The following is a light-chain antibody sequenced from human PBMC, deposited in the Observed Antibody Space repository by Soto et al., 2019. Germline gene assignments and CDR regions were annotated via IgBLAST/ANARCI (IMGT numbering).Light chain of an antibody. J-gene: IGKJ4*01. CDR2: EAS. CDR3: QQCDDFIT. V-gene: IGKV1-33*01. Sequence: DIQMTQSPSSLSASVGDRVTITCQASQDIKNYLNWYQQKPGKAPKLLIYEASNLETGVPSRFSGSGSGRSFTFTISSLQTEDIETYYCQQCDDFITFGGGTRIEIK. CDR1: QDIKNY.